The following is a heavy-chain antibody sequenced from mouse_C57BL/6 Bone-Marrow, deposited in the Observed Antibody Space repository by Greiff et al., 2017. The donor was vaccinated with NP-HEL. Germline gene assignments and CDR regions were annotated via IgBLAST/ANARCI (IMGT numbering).Heavy chain of an antibody. J-gene: IGHJ3*01. CDR3: ATELGRGAY. CDR1: GYSITSGYY. Sequence: EVKLMESGPGLVKPSQSLSLTCSVTGYSITSGYYWNWIRQFPGNKLEWMGYISYDGSNNYNPSLKNRISITRDTSKNQFFLKLNSVTTEDTATYYCATELGRGAYWGQGTLVTVSA. CDR2: ISYDGSN. D-gene: IGHD4-1*01. V-gene: IGHV3-6*01.